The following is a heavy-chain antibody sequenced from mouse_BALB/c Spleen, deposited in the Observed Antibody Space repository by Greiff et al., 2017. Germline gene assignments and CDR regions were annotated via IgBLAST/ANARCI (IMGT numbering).Heavy chain of an antibody. CDR3: ARSDGRGFAY. Sequence: LMESGGGLVQPGGSRKLSCAASGFTFSSFGMHWVRQAPEKGLEWVAYISSGSSTIYYADTVKGRFTISRDNPKNTLFLQMTSLRSEDTAMYYCARSDGRGFAYWGQGTLVTVSA. CDR1: GFTFSSFG. V-gene: IGHV5-17*02. D-gene: IGHD1-1*02. J-gene: IGHJ3*01. CDR2: ISSGSSTI.